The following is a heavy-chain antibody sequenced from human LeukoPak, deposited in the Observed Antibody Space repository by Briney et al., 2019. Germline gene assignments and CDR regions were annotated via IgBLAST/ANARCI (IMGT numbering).Heavy chain of an antibody. CDR2: IYSGGST. J-gene: IGHJ4*02. CDR3: AKGNGATGWIY. Sequence: GGSLRLSCAASGFTVSSNYMSWVRQAPGKGLEWVSVIYSGGSTYYADSVKGRFTISRDSPKNSLYLQMNSMRADDTAVYYCAKGNGATGWIYWGQGTLVTVSS. D-gene: IGHD6-19*01. CDR1: GFTVSSNY. V-gene: IGHV3-53*01.